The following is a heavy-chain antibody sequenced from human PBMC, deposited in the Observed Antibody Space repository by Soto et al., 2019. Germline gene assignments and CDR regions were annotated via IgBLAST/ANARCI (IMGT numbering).Heavy chain of an antibody. J-gene: IGHJ4*02. CDR2: IYYSGST. CDR1: GGSISSYY. CDR3: ARDHGYSYGYRYFDY. Sequence: SETLSLTCTVSGGSISSYYWSWIRQPPGKGLEWIGYIYYSGSTNYNPSLKRRVTISVDTSKNQFSLKLSSVTAADTAVYYCARDHGYSYGYRYFDYWGQGTLVTVSS. D-gene: IGHD5-18*01. V-gene: IGHV4-59*01.